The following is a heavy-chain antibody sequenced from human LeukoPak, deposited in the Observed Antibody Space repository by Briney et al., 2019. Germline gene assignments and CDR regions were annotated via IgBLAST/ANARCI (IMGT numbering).Heavy chain of an antibody. D-gene: IGHD6-6*01. CDR2: IYHRGST. Sequence: SETLSLTCAVSGGSISSGGYSWSWIRQPPGRGLEWVGYIYHRGSTYYNPSLKSRVIISVDRSKNQFSLKLSSVTAADTAVYYCARTSIAARRANAFDIWGQGTTVTVSS. CDR3: ARTSIAARRANAFDI. J-gene: IGHJ3*02. CDR1: GGSISSGGYS. V-gene: IGHV4-30-2*01.